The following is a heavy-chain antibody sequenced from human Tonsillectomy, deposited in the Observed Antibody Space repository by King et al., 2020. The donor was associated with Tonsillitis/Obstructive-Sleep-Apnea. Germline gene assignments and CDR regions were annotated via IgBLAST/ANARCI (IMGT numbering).Heavy chain of an antibody. CDR3: AKPFYGDPSDWYFDL. D-gene: IGHD4-17*01. Sequence: VQLVESGGGLVQPGGSLILSCAASGFTFSSYSMSWVRQAPGKGLEWGSGISGSGGSTYYADSVKGRFTISRDNSKTTVFLQMNSLRAEDTAVYYCAKPFYGDPSDWYFDLWGRGTLVTVSS. CDR1: GFTFSSYS. V-gene: IGHV3-23*04. J-gene: IGHJ2*01. CDR2: ISGSGGST.